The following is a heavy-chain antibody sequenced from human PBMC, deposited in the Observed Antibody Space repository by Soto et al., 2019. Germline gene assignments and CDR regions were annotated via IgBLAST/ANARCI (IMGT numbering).Heavy chain of an antibody. CDR1: GGTFSGYA. V-gene: IGHV1-69*01. Sequence: QAQLMQSGAEVKEPGSSVKVSCKASGGTFSGYAISWVRQAPGQGLEWLGGIIPIFGITNYAQKFQNRLTIAADESSATGYMDLRSLTSEDSAIYYCARDPRSITGTTSSEDFQHWGQGTLVSVS. J-gene: IGHJ1*01. CDR3: ARDPRSITGTTSSEDFQH. CDR2: IIPIFGIT. D-gene: IGHD1-1*01.